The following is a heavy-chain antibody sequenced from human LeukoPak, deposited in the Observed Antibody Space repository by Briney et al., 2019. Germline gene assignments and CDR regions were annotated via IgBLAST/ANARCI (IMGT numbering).Heavy chain of an antibody. V-gene: IGHV4-4*02. CDR3: ARVTHYGDYIHFDY. CDR2: IYHSGST. J-gene: IGHJ4*02. CDR1: GGSISSSNW. Sequence: PSGTLSLTCAVSGGSISSSNWWSWVRQPPGKGPEWIGEIYHSGSTNYNPSLKSRVTISVDKSKNQFSLKLSSVTAADTAVYYCARVTHYGDYIHFDYWGQGTLVTVSS. D-gene: IGHD4-17*01.